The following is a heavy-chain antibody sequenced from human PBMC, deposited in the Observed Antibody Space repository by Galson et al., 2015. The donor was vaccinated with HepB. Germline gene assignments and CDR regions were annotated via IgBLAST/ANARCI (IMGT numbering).Heavy chain of an antibody. Sequence: CAISGDSVSSDSAAWNWIRQSPSRGLEWLGKTYYRSKWYNDYAESVKSRINITTDKSKNQFSLQLKSLTPEDTAVHYCARMADSSSWTGSFYFYYGMDVWGQGTAVTVSS. V-gene: IGHV6-1*01. CDR1: GDSVSSDSAA. CDR2: TYYRSKWYN. D-gene: IGHD6-13*01. CDR3: ARMADSSSWTGSFYFYYGMDV. J-gene: IGHJ6*02.